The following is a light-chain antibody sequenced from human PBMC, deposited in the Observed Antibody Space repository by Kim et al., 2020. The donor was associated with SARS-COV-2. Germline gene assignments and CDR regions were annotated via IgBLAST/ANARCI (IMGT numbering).Light chain of an antibody. J-gene: IGLJ2*01. Sequence: GKTVNISGTRSSGSIDDKYGQWYQQRPGGVPTTVIYEDDQRPSGVSDRFSGSIDNSSNSASLTISGLRTEDEADYYCQSYNRDNVIFGGGTQLTVL. V-gene: IGLV6-57*03. CDR2: EDD. CDR3: QSYNRDNVI. CDR1: SGSIDDKY.